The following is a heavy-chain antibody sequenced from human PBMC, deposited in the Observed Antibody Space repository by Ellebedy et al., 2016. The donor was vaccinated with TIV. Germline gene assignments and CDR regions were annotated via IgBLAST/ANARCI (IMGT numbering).Heavy chain of an antibody. D-gene: IGHD3-10*01. CDR1: GFTFSSYA. CDR2: ITGSGGST. CDR3: AKDLGFYGSGSHY. V-gene: IGHV3-23*01. J-gene: IGHJ4*02. Sequence: PGGSLRLSCAASGFTFSSYAMTWVRQAPGKGLEWVSAITGSGGSTYYADSVKGRLTISRDNSKNTLYLQMNSLRAEDTAVYYCAKDLGFYGSGSHYWGQGTLVTVSS.